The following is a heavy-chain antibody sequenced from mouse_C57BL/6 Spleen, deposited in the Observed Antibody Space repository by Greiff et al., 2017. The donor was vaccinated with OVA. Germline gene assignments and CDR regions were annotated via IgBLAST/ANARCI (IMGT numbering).Heavy chain of an antibody. CDR2: ISYSGST. D-gene: IGHD1-1*01. Sequence: EVKLMESGPGLAKPSQTLSLTCSVTGYSITSDYWNWIRKFPGNKLEYMGYISYSGSTYYNPSLKSRISITRDTSKNQYYLQLNSVTTEDTATYYCARGDMRLLWYFDVWGTGTTVTVSS. V-gene: IGHV3-8*01. CDR3: ARGDMRLLWYFDV. CDR1: GYSITSDY. J-gene: IGHJ1*03.